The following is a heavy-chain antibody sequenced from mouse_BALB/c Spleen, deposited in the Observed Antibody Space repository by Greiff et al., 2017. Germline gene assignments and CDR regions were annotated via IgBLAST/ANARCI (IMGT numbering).Heavy chain of an antibody. CDR2: ISSGGST. D-gene: IGHD1-1*01. Sequence: EVQRVESGGGLVKPGGSLKLSCAASGFTFSSYAMSWVRQTPEKRLEWVASISSGGSTYYPDSVKGRFTISRDNARNILYLQMSSLRSEDTAMYYCAREITTVVPYYAMDYWGQGTSVTVSS. J-gene: IGHJ4*01. V-gene: IGHV5-6-5*01. CDR3: AREITTVVPYYAMDY. CDR1: GFTFSSYA.